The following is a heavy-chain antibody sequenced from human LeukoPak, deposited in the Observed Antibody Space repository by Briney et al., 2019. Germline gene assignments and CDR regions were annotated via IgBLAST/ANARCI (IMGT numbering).Heavy chain of an antibody. CDR2: INPNSGGT. CDR1: GYTFTGFY. Sequence: ASVKVSCKASGYTFTGFYIHWVRQAPGQGLEWMGWINPNSGGTNYAQKFQGRVTMTRDTSISTAYMELGRLRSDDPAVFYCATSMGYCTGTTCYTIWAFDNWGQGTLVTVSS. J-gene: IGHJ4*02. V-gene: IGHV1-2*02. D-gene: IGHD2-2*02. CDR3: ATSMGYCTGTTCYTIWAFDN.